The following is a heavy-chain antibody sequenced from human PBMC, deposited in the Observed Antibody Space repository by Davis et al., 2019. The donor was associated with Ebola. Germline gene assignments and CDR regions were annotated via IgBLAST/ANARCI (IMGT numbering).Heavy chain of an antibody. CDR2: INRDGTTT. V-gene: IGHV3-74*01. Sequence: GESLKISCAVSGFTFSNNWMSWVRQVPGKGLVWVSSINRDGTTTTYADSVKGRFTLSRDNAKDSLYLQMNSLGAEDTAVYYCARDSLRDGYPELDYWGQGTLVTVSS. CDR1: GFTFSNNW. CDR3: ARDSLRDGYPELDY. D-gene: IGHD5-24*01. J-gene: IGHJ4*02.